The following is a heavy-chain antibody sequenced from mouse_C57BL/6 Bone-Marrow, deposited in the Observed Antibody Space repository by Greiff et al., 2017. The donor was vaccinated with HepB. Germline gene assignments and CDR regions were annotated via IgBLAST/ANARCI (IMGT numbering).Heavy chain of an antibody. CDR2: IYPRSGNT. V-gene: IGHV1-81*01. CDR3: ARSITTVGADY. J-gene: IGHJ2*01. CDR1: GYTFTSYG. Sequence: QVHVKQSGAELARPGASVKLSCKASGYTFTSYGISWVKQRTGQGLEWIGEIYPRSGNTYYKEKFKGKATLTADKSSSTAYRELRSLTSEDSAVYFCARSITTVGADYWGQGTTLTVSS. D-gene: IGHD1-1*01.